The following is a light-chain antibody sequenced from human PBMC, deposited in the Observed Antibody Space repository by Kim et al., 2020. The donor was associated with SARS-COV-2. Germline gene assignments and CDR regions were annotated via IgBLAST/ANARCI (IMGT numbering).Light chain of an antibody. J-gene: IGKJ4*01. CDR3: QQYNSHPPT. Sequence: ASVRDGVTITCRASQGIGNYLGWYQHKPGRAPRRLIYDASSLQSEVPSRFSGSGSGTEFSLTISNLQPEDSATYYCQQYNSHPPTFGGGTKVDIK. V-gene: IGKV1-17*02. CDR1: QGIGNY. CDR2: DAS.